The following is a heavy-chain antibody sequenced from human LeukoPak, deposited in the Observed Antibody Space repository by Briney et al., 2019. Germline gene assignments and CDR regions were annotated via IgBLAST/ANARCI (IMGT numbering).Heavy chain of an antibody. V-gene: IGHV3-74*01. CDR1: GFTFSSYS. Sequence: GGSLRLSCAASGFTFSSYSINWVRQAPGKGLVWVSRINSDGSSTSYADSVKGRFTISRDNAKNTLYLQMNSLRAEDTAVYYCANLDWNYGDDYWGQGTLVTVSS. CDR3: ANLDWNYGDDY. D-gene: IGHD1-7*01. CDR2: INSDGSST. J-gene: IGHJ4*02.